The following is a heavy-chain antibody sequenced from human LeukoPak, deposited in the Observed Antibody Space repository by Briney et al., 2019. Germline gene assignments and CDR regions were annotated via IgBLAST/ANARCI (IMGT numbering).Heavy chain of an antibody. CDR2: ISAYNGNT. J-gene: IGHJ4*02. CDR3: ATASSGDYEDY. V-gene: IGHV1-18*01. Sequence: ASVKVSCKASGYTFTSYGISWVRQAPGQGLEWMGWISAYNGNTNYAQKLQGRVTMTEDTSTDTAYMELSSLRSEDTAVYYCATASSGDYEDYWGQGALVTVSS. D-gene: IGHD4-17*01. CDR1: GYTFTSYG.